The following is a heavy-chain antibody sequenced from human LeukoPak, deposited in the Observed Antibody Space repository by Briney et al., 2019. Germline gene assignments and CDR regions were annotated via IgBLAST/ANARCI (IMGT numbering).Heavy chain of an antibody. V-gene: IGHV4-38-2*01. CDR3: ARLRCSSTSCYLGYYFDY. J-gene: IGHJ4*02. CDR2: IYHSGST. Sequence: SETLSLTCAVSGYSISSGYYWGWSRPPPGKGREWIGNIYHSGSTYYNPSLKRRVTISEDTTKKKFSLKLSSVTAADTAVYYCARLRCSSTSCYLGYYFDYWGQGTLVTVSS. CDR1: GYSISSGYY. D-gene: IGHD2-2*01.